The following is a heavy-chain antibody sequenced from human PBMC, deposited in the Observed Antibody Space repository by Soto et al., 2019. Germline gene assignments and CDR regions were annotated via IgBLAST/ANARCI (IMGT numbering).Heavy chain of an antibody. CDR2: LSADSSTT. CDR1: PYTLGNYG. V-gene: IGHV1-18*01. J-gene: IGHJ6*02. CDR3: AISSFGDYHFDYGLDV. Sequence: QVRVVQSGTEVKKPGASVRLSCKASPYTLGNYGIIWVRQAPGQGLEWVGWLSADSSTTSNAQMVQGRVTLTTDTSRTTAYMELRSLRSDDTAIYYWAISSFGDYHFDYGLDVWGQGTTVVVSS. D-gene: IGHD4-17*01.